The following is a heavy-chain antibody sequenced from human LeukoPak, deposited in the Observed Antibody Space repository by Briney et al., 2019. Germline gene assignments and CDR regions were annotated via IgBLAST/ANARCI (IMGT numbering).Heavy chain of an antibody. CDR2: SYHSGST. CDR1: GYSISSGDY. V-gene: IGHV4-38-2*02. CDR3: ARDGGRITMVRGVSGDAFDI. Sequence: SQTLSLTCAVSGYSISSGDYWGWIRQPPGKGLEWIGSSYHSGSTYYNPSLKSRVTISVDTSKNQFSLKLSSVTAADTAVYYCARDGGRITMVRGVSGDAFDIWGQGTMVTVSS. D-gene: IGHD3-10*01. J-gene: IGHJ3*02.